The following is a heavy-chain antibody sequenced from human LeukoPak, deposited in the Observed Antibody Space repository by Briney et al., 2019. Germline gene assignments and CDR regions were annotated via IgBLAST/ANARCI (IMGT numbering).Heavy chain of an antibody. CDR3: ARAATGYSYGYAGLTY. J-gene: IGHJ4*02. D-gene: IGHD5-18*01. CDR1: GGTFSSYA. Sequence: ASVKVSCKASGGTFSSYAISWVRQAPGQGLEWMGGIIPIFGTANYAQKFQGRVTITTDESTGTAYMELSSLRSEDTAVYYCARAATGYSYGYAGLTYWGQGTLVTVSS. CDR2: IIPIFGTA. V-gene: IGHV1-69*05.